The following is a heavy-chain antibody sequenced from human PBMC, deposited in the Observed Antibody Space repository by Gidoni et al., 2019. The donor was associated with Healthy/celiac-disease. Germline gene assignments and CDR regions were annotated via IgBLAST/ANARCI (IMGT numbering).Heavy chain of an antibody. CDR1: GGSFSGYY. CDR3: ARGPVESITIFGVVTRWNGMDV. J-gene: IGHJ6*02. D-gene: IGHD3-3*01. CDR2: INHSGST. Sequence: QVQLQQWGAGLLKPSETLSHTCAVYGGSFSGYYWSWIRQPPGKGLEWIGEINHSGSTNYNPSLKSRVTISLDTSKNQFSLKLSSVTAADTAVYYCARGPVESITIFGVVTRWNGMDVWGQGTTVTVSS. V-gene: IGHV4-34*01.